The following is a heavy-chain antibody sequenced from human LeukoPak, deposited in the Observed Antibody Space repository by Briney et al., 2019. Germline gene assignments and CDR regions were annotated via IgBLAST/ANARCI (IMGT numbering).Heavy chain of an antibody. Sequence: GGSLRLSCAASGFTFSRYWMHWVRHAPGKGRVWVSRTNTDGSVTNYADSVRGRFTISRDNAKNTLFLQMNSLGADDSAVYYCASQIVGATFDNWGQGTLVTVSS. CDR3: ASQIVGATFDN. CDR1: GFTFSRYW. D-gene: IGHD1-26*01. CDR2: TNTDGSVT. J-gene: IGHJ4*02. V-gene: IGHV3-74*01.